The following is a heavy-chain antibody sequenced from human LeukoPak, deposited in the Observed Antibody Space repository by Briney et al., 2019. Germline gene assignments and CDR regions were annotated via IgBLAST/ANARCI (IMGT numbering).Heavy chain of an antibody. CDR2: ISSSSSYI. CDR1: GFTFSSYS. J-gene: IGHJ4*02. Sequence: GGSLRLSCAASGFTFSSYSMNWVRQAPGKGLEWVSSISSSSSYIYYADSVKGRFTISRDNAKNSLYLQMNSLRAEDTAVYYCARDPTAAAVYFDYWGQGTLVTVSS. V-gene: IGHV3-21*01. D-gene: IGHD6-13*01. CDR3: ARDPTAAAVYFDY.